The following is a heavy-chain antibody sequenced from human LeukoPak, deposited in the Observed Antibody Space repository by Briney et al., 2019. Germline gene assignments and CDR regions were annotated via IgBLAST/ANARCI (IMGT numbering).Heavy chain of an antibody. Sequence: GASVRVSCKTSGYTFTDYYIHWVRQAPGQGLEWMGWTNTKTGRTSFARTFQGRVTLTRDPSITTVYMDMAWLTSDDTATYFCARADFIDAGPYVIAPWGQGTLVTVSS. V-gene: IGHV1-2*02. CDR1: GYTFTDYY. CDR2: TNTKTGRT. D-gene: IGHD3-3*01. CDR3: ARADFIDAGPYVIAP. J-gene: IGHJ5*02.